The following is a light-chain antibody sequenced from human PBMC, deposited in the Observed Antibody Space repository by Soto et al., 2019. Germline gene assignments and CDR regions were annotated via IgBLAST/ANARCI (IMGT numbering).Light chain of an antibody. V-gene: IGLV2-8*01. CDR1: NNDIGGYNY. CDR3: SSYAGSNSPYV. Sequence: QSALTQPPSASGSPGQSGTISCTGTNNDIGGYNYVSWYQQHPGKAPKLMIHEVNKRPSGVPDRFSGSKSGNTASLTVSGLQAEDEADYYCSSYAGSNSPYVFGTGTKLTVL. J-gene: IGLJ1*01. CDR2: EVN.